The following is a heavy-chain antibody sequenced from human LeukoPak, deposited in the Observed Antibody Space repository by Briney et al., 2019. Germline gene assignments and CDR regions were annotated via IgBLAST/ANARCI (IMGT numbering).Heavy chain of an antibody. V-gene: IGHV1-2*02. Sequence: ASVKVSCKASGYTFTGYYMHWVRQAPGQGLEWMGWINPNSGGTNYAQKFQGRVTMTRDTSISTAYMELSRLRSDDTAVYYCARDRIYYDSSGPYDYWGQGTLVTVSS. CDR2: INPNSGGT. D-gene: IGHD3-22*01. J-gene: IGHJ4*02. CDR3: ARDRIYYDSSGPYDY. CDR1: GYTFTGYY.